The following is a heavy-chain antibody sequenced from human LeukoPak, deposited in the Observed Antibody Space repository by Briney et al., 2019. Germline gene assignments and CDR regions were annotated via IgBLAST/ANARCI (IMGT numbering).Heavy chain of an antibody. V-gene: IGHV3-30*03. CDR2: ISYDGSNK. CDR3: ARDGYYGGSLGLGY. D-gene: IGHD4-23*01. CDR1: GFTFSSYG. J-gene: IGHJ4*02. Sequence: GGSLRLSCAASGFTFSSYGMHWVRQAPGKGLEWVAVISYDGSNKYYVDSVKGRFTISRDNSKNTLYLQMNSLRAEDTAVYYCARDGYYGGSLGLGYWGQGTLVTVSS.